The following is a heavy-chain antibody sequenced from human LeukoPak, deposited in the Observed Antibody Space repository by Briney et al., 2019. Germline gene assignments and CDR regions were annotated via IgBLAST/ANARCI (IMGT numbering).Heavy chain of an antibody. Sequence: SQTLSLTCAISGDSVSSNSAAWNWIRQSPSRGLEWLGRTYYRSKWYNDYAVSVKSRITINPDTSKNQFSLQLNSVTPEDTAVYYCARGPGIAVAGTPTGFDYWGQGTLVTVSS. CDR3: ARGPGIAVAGTPTGFDY. D-gene: IGHD6-19*01. J-gene: IGHJ4*02. CDR1: GDSVSSNSAA. CDR2: TYYRSKWYN. V-gene: IGHV6-1*01.